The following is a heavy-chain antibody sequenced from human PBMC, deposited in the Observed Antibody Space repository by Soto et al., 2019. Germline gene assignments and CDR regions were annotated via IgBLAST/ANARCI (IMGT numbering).Heavy chain of an antibody. CDR3: AKDWAQELLRSGWFDY. D-gene: IGHD5-12*01. J-gene: IGHJ4*02. Sequence: EVQLVESGGGLVQPGRSLRLSCAASGFTFDDYAMHWVRQAPGKGLEWVSGISWNSGSIGYADSVKGRFTISRDNAKNSLYLQMNSLRAEDTALYYCAKDWAQELLRSGWFDYWGLGPLVTVSS. CDR1: GFTFDDYA. V-gene: IGHV3-9*01. CDR2: ISWNSGSI.